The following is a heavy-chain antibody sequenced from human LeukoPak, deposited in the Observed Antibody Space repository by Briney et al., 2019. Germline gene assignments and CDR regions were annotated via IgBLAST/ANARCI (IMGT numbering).Heavy chain of an antibody. V-gene: IGHV3-7*01. CDR3: AREQDYGASYYFDY. CDR2: IKQDGSEK. D-gene: IGHD4-17*01. Sequence: GGSLRLSCAASGFTFSSYWMSWVRQAPGKGLEWVANIKQDGSEKYYVDSVKGRFTISRDNAKNSLYLQMNSLRAEDTAVYYCAREQDYGASYYFDYWGQGTLVTVSS. J-gene: IGHJ4*02. CDR1: GFTFSSYW.